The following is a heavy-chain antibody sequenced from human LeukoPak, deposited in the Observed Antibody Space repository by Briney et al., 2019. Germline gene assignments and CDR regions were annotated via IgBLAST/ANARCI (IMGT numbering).Heavy chain of an antibody. CDR1: GGSISSGDYY. D-gene: IGHD2-2*02. CDR2: IYYSGST. Sequence: SETLSLTCTVSGGSISSGDYYWSWIRQPPGKGLEWIGYIYYSGSTYYNPSLMSRVTISVDTSKNQFSLKLSSVTAADTAVYYCARGPCSSATCYRRAFDYWGQGTLVTVSS. V-gene: IGHV4-30-4*01. CDR3: ARGPCSSATCYRRAFDY. J-gene: IGHJ4*02.